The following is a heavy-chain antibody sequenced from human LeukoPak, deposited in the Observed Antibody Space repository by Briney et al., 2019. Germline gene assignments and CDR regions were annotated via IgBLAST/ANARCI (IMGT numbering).Heavy chain of an antibody. CDR3: ARVHRGYYDSSGYPLFDY. D-gene: IGHD3-22*01. J-gene: IGHJ4*02. V-gene: IGHV1-2*02. CDR1: GYTFTGYY. CDR2: INPNSGGT. Sequence: ASVKVSCTASGYTFTGYYMHWVRQAPGQGLEWMGWINPNSGGTNYAQKFQGRVTMTRDTSISTAYMELSRLKSDDTAVYYCARVHRGYYDSSGYPLFDYWGQGTLVTVSS.